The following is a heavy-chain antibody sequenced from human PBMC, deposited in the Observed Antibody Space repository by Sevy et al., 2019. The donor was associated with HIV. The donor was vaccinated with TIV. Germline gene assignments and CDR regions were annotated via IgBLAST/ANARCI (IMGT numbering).Heavy chain of an antibody. Sequence: ASVKVSCKASGYTFTGYYMHWVRQAPGQGLQWMGWINPDSGGPNYAPKFQGRVTLTRATSISTAYMELSRLKSDDTAVYYCVRDDRDGYFEYWGQGTLVTVSS. V-gene: IGHV1-2*02. CDR3: VRDDRDGYFEY. J-gene: IGHJ4*02. CDR1: GYTFTGYY. CDR2: INPDSGGP.